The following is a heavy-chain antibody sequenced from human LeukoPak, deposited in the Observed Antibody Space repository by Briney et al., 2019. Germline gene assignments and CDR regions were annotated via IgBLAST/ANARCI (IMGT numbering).Heavy chain of an antibody. J-gene: IGHJ6*04. CDR1: GYSFTSYW. Sequence: GESLKISCKGSGYSFTSYWIGWVRQMPGKGLEWMGIIYPGGSDTRYSPSFQGQVTISADKSISTAYLQWSSLKASDTAMYYCARVLYGSGYYYGMDVWGKGTTVTVSS. V-gene: IGHV5-51*01. D-gene: IGHD3-16*01. CDR3: ARVLYGSGYYYGMDV. CDR2: IYPGGSDT.